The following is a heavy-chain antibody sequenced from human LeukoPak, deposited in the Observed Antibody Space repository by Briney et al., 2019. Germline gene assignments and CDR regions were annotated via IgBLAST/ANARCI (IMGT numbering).Heavy chain of an antibody. V-gene: IGHV4-61*02. D-gene: IGHD6-13*01. CDR1: GGSINSGSHY. J-gene: IGHJ6*02. CDR3: ARSERVAAAGVLALYYYYGMDV. Sequence: SQTLSLTCTVSGGSINSGSHYWSWIRQPAGKGLEWIGRIYTSGGTNYNPSLKSRVTMLVDTSKNQFSLKLSSVTAADTAVYYCARSERVAAAGVLALYYYYGMDVWGQGTTVTVSS. CDR2: IYTSGGT.